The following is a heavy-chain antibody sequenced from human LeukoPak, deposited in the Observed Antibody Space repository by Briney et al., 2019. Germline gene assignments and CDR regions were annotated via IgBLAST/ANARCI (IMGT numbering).Heavy chain of an antibody. CDR1: GFTFSNNA. CDR3: ARRAGAYSHPYDY. V-gene: IGHV3-30*03. D-gene: IGHD4/OR15-4a*01. J-gene: IGHJ4*02. CDR2: ISYDGSNK. Sequence: GGSLRLSCAASGFTFSNNAMHWVRQAPGKGLEWVALISYDGSNKHYADSVKGRFTISRGSSKNTLYLQMNSLRAEDTAVYYCARRAGAYSHPYDYWGQGTLVTVSS.